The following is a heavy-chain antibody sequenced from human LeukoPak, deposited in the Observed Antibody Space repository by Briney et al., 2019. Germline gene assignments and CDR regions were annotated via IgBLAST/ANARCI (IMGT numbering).Heavy chain of an antibody. J-gene: IGHJ4*02. CDR2: INPSGGST. CDR3: ATFTGSGCCSSTSCQRSHFDY. V-gene: IGHV1-46*01. D-gene: IGHD2-2*01. Sequence: GASVKVSCKASGYTFTGYYMHWVRQAPGQGLEWMGIINPSGGSTSYAQKFQGRVTMTRDTSTSTVYMELSSLRSEDTAVYYCATFTGSGCCSSTSCQRSHFDYWGQGTLVTVSS. CDR1: GYTFTGYY.